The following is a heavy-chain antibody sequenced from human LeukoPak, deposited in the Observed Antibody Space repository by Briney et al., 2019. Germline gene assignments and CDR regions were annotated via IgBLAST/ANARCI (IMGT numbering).Heavy chain of an antibody. CDR3: ASGSPAGDY. CDR1: GFTFSSYS. J-gene: IGHJ4*02. Sequence: GGSPRLSCAASGFTFSSYSMNWVRQAPGKGLEWVSSISSSSSVIYYADSVKGRFTISRDNARNSLYLQMNRLTAEDTGVYYCASGSPAGDYWGQGTLVTVSS. D-gene: IGHD1-26*01. CDR2: ISSSSSVI. V-gene: IGHV3-21*01.